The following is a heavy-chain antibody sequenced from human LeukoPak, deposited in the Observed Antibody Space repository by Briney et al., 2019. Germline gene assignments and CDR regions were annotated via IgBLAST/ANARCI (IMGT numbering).Heavy chain of an antibody. D-gene: IGHD3-9*01. J-gene: IGHJ4*02. CDR2: IYYSGST. CDR1: GGSIRSYY. Sequence: SETLSLTCTVSGGSIRSYYWSWIRQPPGKGLEWLGYIYYSGSTNYNPSLKSRVTISVDTSKNQFSLKLSSVTAADTAVYYCARAGRYFDWLPGSQFDYWGQGTLVTVSS. CDR3: ARAGRYFDWLPGSQFDY. V-gene: IGHV4-59*01.